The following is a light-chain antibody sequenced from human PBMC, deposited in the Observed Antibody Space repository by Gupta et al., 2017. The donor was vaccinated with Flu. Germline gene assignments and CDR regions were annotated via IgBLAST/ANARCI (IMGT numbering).Light chain of an antibody. CDR3: GTWDSSLSTWV. Sequence: KVTVSCSGSSSNIGNNYVSWYQHLPRTAPKLLIFENNQRPSGIPDRFSASKSGTSATLDITGLQTGDVADYYCGTWDSSLSTWVFGGGTKVTVL. CDR2: ENN. CDR1: SSNIGNNY. J-gene: IGLJ3*02. V-gene: IGLV1-51*02.